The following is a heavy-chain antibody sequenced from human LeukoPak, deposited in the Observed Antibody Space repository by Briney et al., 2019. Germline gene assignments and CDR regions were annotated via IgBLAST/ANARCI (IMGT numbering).Heavy chain of an antibody. CDR3: VRFVSAATAGRSTGFDS. J-gene: IGHJ5*01. CDR2: ISSNGNTM. D-gene: IGHD6-13*01. CDR1: GFTFSDYY. Sequence: PGGSLRLSCAASGFTFSDYYMSWIRQAPGKGLEWVSYISSNGNTMYYADSVKGRFTISRANAKSSLYLQMNSLRADDTAVYYCVRFVSAATAGRSTGFDSWGQGTLVTVSS. V-gene: IGHV3-11*01.